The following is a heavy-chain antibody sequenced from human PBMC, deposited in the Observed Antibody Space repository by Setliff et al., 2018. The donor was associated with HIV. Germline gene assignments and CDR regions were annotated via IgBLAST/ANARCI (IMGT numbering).Heavy chain of an antibody. CDR3: ARSSDYSGSGSYYVGWFDL. CDR2: IYSSGST. CDR1: GGSISKYF. D-gene: IGHD3-10*01. J-gene: IGHJ5*02. Sequence: LSLTCTVSGGSISKYFWGWIRQSAEKGLEWIGRIYSSGSTDQNPSLKSRVSMSVDTSKSQFSLNLSSVTAADTAVYYCARSSDYSGSGSYYVGWFDLWGQGIPVTVSS. V-gene: IGHV4-4*07.